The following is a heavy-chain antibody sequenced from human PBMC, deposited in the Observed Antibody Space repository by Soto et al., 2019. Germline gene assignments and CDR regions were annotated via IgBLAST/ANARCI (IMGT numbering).Heavy chain of an antibody. J-gene: IGHJ4*02. Sequence: ASVKVSCKASGYTFTGYYMHWVRQAPGQGLEWMGWINPNSGGTNYAQKFQGRVTMTRDTSISTAYMELGRLRSDDTAVYYCARENGYGLRTYYYDSSGYYYDYWGQGTLVTVSS. V-gene: IGHV1-2*02. CDR3: ARENGYGLRTYYYDSSGYYYDY. D-gene: IGHD3-22*01. CDR1: GYTFTGYY. CDR2: INPNSGGT.